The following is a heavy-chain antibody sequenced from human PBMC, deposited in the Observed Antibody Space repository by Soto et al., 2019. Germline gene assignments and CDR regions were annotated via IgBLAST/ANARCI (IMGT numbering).Heavy chain of an antibody. V-gene: IGHV3-7*01. CDR2: MYRDGSEK. J-gene: IGHJ4*02. D-gene: IGHD6-13*01. CDR3: GRDAGRRFDY. Sequence: EVQLVESGGGLVQPGGSLRLSCAASGFTFSSYWMTWARQAPGKGLEWVASMYRDGSEKRYVDSVEGRFTISRDNAKNSLFLQMNSLSPDDTAVYYCGRDAGRRFDYWGQGSLVTVSS. CDR1: GFTFSSYW.